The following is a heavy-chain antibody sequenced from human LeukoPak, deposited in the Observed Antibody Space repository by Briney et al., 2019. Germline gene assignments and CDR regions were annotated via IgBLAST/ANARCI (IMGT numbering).Heavy chain of an antibody. CDR3: ARDAAGPPGGY. CDR1: GFTFSSYG. V-gene: IGHV3-33*01. D-gene: IGHD6-13*01. CDR2: IWYDGSNK. J-gene: IGHJ4*02. Sequence: GGSLRLSCAASGFTFSSYGMHWVRQAPGKGLEWVAVIWYDGSNKYYADSVKGRFTISRDNSKNTLYLQMNSLRAEDTAVYYCARDAAGPPGGYWGQGTPVTVSS.